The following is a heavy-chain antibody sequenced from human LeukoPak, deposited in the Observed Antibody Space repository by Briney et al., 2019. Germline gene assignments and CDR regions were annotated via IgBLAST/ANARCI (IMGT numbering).Heavy chain of an antibody. CDR2: ISSSSSYI. Sequence: GGSLRLSCAASGFTFSSYSMNWVRQAPGKGLEWVSSISSSSSYIYYADSVKGRFTISRDNAKNSLYLQMNSLRAEDTAVYYCARVGRGNIAVAGHYYFDYWGQGTLVTVPS. CDR1: GFTFSSYS. CDR3: ARVGRGNIAVAGHYYFDY. V-gene: IGHV3-21*01. J-gene: IGHJ4*02. D-gene: IGHD6-19*01.